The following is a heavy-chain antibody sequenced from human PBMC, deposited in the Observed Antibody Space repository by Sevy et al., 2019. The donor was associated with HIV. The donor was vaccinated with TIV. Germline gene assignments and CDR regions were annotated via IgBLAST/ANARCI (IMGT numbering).Heavy chain of an antibody. V-gene: IGHV1-2*02. CDR1: GYTFKGYY. CDR2: INPNTGAS. J-gene: IGHJ3*02. D-gene: IGHD6-19*01. CDR3: VFVWRITVADGFDI. Sequence: ASVKVSCKSSGYTFKGYYIHWVRQAPGQGLEWMGWINPNTGASKYAQTFQGRVTMTRDTSISTAYMELRGLRSDDTSMYYCVFVWRITVADGFDIWGQGKMVTVSS.